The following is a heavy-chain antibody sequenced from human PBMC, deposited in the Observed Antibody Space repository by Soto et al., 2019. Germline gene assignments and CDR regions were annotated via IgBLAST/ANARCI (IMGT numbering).Heavy chain of an antibody. D-gene: IGHD3-22*01. CDR2: IIPIFGTA. J-gene: IGHJ4*02. CDR1: GGTFSSYA. V-gene: IGHV1-69*06. CDR3: ATDSSGYYRLYYFDY. Sequence: SVKVSCKASGGTFSSYAISWVGQAPGQGLEWMGGIIPIFGTANYAQKFQGRVTITADKSTSTAYMELSSLRSEDTAVYYCATDSSGYYRLYYFDYWGQGTLVTVSS.